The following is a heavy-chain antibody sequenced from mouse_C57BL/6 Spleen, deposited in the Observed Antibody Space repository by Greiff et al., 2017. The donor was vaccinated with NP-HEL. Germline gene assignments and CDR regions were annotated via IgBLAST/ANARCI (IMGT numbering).Heavy chain of an antibody. V-gene: IGHV3-6*01. CDR2: ISYDGSN. CDR1: GYSITSGYY. J-gene: IGHJ4*01. Sequence: EVKLVESGPGLVKPSQSLSLTCSVTGYSITSGYYWNWIRQFPGNKLEWMGYISYDGSNNYNPSLKNRISITRDTSKNQLFLKLNSVTTEDTATYYCATDYAMDYWGQGTSVTVSS. CDR3: ATDYAMDY.